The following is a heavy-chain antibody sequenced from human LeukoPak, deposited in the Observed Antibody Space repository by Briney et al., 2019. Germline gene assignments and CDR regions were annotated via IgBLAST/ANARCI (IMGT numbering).Heavy chain of an antibody. J-gene: IGHJ4*02. CDR3: AKGWLAAGGPLDY. V-gene: IGHV3-30*18. CDR1: GFTFSSYG. Sequence: GGSLRLSCAASGFTFSSYGMHWVRQAPGKGLEWVAVISYDGSNKYYADSVKGRFTISRDNSKNTLYLQMNSLRAEDTAVYYCAKGWLAAGGPLDYWGQGTLVTVSS. D-gene: IGHD6-13*01. CDR2: ISYDGSNK.